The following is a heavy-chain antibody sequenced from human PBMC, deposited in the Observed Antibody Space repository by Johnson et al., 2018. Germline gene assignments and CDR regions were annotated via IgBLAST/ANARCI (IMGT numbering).Heavy chain of an antibody. J-gene: IGHJ6*02. CDR2: ISSSSSYI. D-gene: IGHD6-19*01. CDR3: ARDRWVAGTAEWHYYYGMDV. V-gene: IGHV3-21*01. CDR1: GFTFSSYS. Sequence: VQLVQSGGGLVKRGGSLRLSCAASGFTFSSYSMNWVRQAPGKGLAWVSSISSSSSYIYYADSVKGRFTISRDNAKNSLFLEMNSLRAGDPAWYYCARDRWVAGTAEWHYYYGMDVWGQGTTVTVSS.